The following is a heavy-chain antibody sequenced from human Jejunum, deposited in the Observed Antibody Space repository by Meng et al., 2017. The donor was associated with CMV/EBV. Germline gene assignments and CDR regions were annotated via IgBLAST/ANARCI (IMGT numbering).Heavy chain of an antibody. V-gene: IGHV3-33*06. CDR1: TFSSDG. D-gene: IGHD1-7*01. CDR2: IWYDGSNK. CDR3: AKQYGELRVYYYYGMDV. Sequence: TFSSDGMHWVRQAPGKGLEWVALIWYDGSNKYYADSVKGRFTISRDNSKNTLYLQMNSLRPEDTAVYYCAKQYGELRVYYYYGMDVWGQGTTVTVSS. J-gene: IGHJ6*02.